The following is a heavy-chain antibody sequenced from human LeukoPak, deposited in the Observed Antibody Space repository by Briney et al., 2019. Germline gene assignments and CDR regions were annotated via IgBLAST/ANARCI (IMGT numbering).Heavy chain of an antibody. CDR1: GYTFTSYG. CDR2: INPSGGST. V-gene: IGHV1-46*01. J-gene: IGHJ4*02. CDR3: AKELLPFSGSYPDY. Sequence: ASVKVSCKASGYTFTSYGINWVRQAPGQGLEWMGIINPSGGSTSYAQKFQGRVTMTRDTSTSTVYMELSSLRSEDTAVYYCAKELLPFSGSYPDYWGQGTLVTVSS. D-gene: IGHD3-16*02.